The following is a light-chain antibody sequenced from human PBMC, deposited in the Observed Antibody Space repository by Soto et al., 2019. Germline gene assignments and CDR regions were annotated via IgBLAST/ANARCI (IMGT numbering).Light chain of an antibody. V-gene: IGKV3D-15*01. Sequence: IVMTQSPATLSVSPWERATLSCRASQSVSSNLAWYQQKPGQAPRLLIYGASSRATGIPDRFSGSGSGTDFTLTISRLEPEDFAVYYCHQYDNWPLTFGQGTRLEIK. J-gene: IGKJ5*01. CDR2: GAS. CDR1: QSVSSN. CDR3: HQYDNWPLT.